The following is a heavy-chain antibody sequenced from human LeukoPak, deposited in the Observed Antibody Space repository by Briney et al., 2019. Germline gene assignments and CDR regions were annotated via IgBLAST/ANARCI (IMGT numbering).Heavy chain of an antibody. CDR1: GGSISSSSYY. D-gene: IGHD5-24*01. CDR2: IYYSGST. Sequence: SETLSLTCTVSGGSISSSSYYWISQPPGKWMEWIGSIYYSGSTYYNPSLKSRVTISVDTSKNQFSLKLSSVTAADTAVYYCARHDGYNYRHFDYWGQGTLVTVSS. J-gene: IGHJ4*02. V-gene: IGHV4-39*01. CDR3: ARHDGYNYRHFDY.